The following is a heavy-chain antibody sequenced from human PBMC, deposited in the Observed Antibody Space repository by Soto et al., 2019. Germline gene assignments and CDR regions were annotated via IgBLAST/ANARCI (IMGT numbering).Heavy chain of an antibody. CDR1: GGSFSGYY. CDR3: ASAVVVVPAAPWAHSYDYYGMDV. CDR2: INHSGST. Sequence: QVQLQQWGAGLLKPSETLSLTCAVYGGSFSGYYWSWIRQPPGKGLEWIGEINHSGSTNYNPSLTSRVTISVDTSKNQFAPKLSSVTAADTAVYYCASAVVVVPAAPWAHSYDYYGMDVWGQGTTVTVSS. J-gene: IGHJ6*02. D-gene: IGHD2-2*01. V-gene: IGHV4-34*01.